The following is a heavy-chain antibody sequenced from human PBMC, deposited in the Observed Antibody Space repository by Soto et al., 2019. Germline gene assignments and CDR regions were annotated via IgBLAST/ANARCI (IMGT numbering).Heavy chain of an antibody. Sequence: QVQLVESGGGVVQPGRSLRLSCAASGFTFSSYGIHWVRQAPGKGLEWVTLISYDGSNKYYADSVKGRFIISRDNSKXXXXXXXXXXXXXXXXXXXXXXXXXXXXXXDCWGQGTLVTVSS. J-gene: IGHJ4*02. V-gene: IGHV3-30*03. CDR1: GFTFSSYG. CDR3: XXXXXXXXXXDC. CDR2: ISYDGSNK.